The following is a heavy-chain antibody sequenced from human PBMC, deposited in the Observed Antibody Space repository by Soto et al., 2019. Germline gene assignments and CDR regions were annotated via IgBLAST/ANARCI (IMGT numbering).Heavy chain of an antibody. CDR2: ISSKAYGGTT. Sequence: GGSLRLSCTASGFTFGDYAMSWVRQAPGKGLEWVGFISSKAYGGTTEYAASVKGRFTISRDDSKSIAYLQMNSLKTEDTAVYYCNRGAYYGFWMGYFADVDYYFGMGVWGQGNTVTVSS. CDR1: GFTFGDYA. CDR3: NRGAYYGFWMGYFADVDYYFGMGV. V-gene: IGHV3-49*04. J-gene: IGHJ6*02. D-gene: IGHD3-3*01.